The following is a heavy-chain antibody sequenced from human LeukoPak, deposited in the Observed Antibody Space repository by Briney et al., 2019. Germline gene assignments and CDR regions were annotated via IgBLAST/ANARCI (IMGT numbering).Heavy chain of an antibody. D-gene: IGHD6-13*01. V-gene: IGHV3-48*02. CDR1: EFTFTSYE. Sequence: GGSLRLSCAASEFTFTSYELNWVRQAPGKGLEWVSYISSSSTSIYYADSVKGRFTISRDNAKKSLYLQMNSLRDEDTAVYFCARDGGSSWYHFDSWGQGTLVTVSS. CDR2: ISSSSTSI. J-gene: IGHJ4*02. CDR3: ARDGGSSWYHFDS.